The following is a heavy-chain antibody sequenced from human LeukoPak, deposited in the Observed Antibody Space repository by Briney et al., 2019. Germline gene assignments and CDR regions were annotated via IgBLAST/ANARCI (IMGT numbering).Heavy chain of an antibody. CDR3: ARNPYDILTGYGYYFDY. J-gene: IGHJ4*02. D-gene: IGHD3-9*01. Sequence: SVKVSCKASGGTFGSYAISWVRQAPGQGLEWMGRIIPIFGTANYAQKFQGRVTITTDESTSTAYMELSSLRSEDTAVYYCARNPYDILTGYGYYFDYWGQGTLVTVSS. V-gene: IGHV1-69*05. CDR2: IIPIFGTA. CDR1: GGTFGSYA.